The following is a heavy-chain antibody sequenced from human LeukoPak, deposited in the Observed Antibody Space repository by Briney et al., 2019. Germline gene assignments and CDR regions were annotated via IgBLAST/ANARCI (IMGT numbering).Heavy chain of an antibody. D-gene: IGHD3-10*01. CDR2: IIPILGIA. Sequence: GASVKVSCKASGGTFSSYAISWVRQAPGQGLEWMGRIIPILGIANYAQKFQGRVTITADKSTSTAYMELSSLRSEDTAVYYCARGGVYGSGSVGVYFQHWGQGTLVTVSS. J-gene: IGHJ1*01. CDR1: GGTFSSYA. CDR3: ARGGVYGSGSVGVYFQH. V-gene: IGHV1-69*04.